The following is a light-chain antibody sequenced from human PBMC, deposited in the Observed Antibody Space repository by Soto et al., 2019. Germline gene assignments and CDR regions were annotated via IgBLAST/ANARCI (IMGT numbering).Light chain of an antibody. J-gene: IGKJ1*01. CDR1: QDIRNY. Sequence: DIQITQSPSSLSASVGDRVTITFQASQDIRNYLNWYQQKPGKAPKLLIYDASNLETGVPSRFSGSGSGTEFTLTISSLQPDDFATYYCQHYNSYSEAFGQGTKVDI. V-gene: IGKV1-33*01. CDR2: DAS. CDR3: QHYNSYSEA.